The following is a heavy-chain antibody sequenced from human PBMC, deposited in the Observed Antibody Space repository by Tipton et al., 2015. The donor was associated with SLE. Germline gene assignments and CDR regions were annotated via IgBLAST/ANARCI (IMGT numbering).Heavy chain of an antibody. J-gene: IGHJ3*02. Sequence: TLSLTCIVSGGSISSSSYYWGWIRQPPGKGLEWIGSIYYSGSTYYNPSLKSRVTISVDTSKNQFSLKLSSVTAADTAVYYCAREGPFQGPGSFDIWGQGTMVTVSS. CDR2: IYYSGST. CDR3: AREGPFQGPGSFDI. V-gene: IGHV4-39*07. CDR1: GGSISSSSYY.